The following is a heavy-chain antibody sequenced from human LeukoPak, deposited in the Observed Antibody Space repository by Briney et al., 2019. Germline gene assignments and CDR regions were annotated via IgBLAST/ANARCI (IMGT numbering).Heavy chain of an antibody. D-gene: IGHD3-10*01. CDR3: ATPRGFGELYNGKTFDY. Sequence: GASVKVSCKASGGTFSSYAISWVRQAPGQGLEWMGGIIPIFGTANYAQKFQGRVTMTEDTSTDTAYMELSSLRSEDTAVYYCATPRGFGELYNGKTFDYWGQGTLVTVSS. V-gene: IGHV1-69*06. CDR1: GGTFSSYA. CDR2: IIPIFGTA. J-gene: IGHJ4*02.